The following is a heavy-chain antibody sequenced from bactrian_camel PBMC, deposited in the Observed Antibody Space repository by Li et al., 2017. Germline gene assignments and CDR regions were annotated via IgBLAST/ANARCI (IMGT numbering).Heavy chain of an antibody. J-gene: IGHJ4*01. V-gene: IGHV3S25*01. Sequence: QLVESGGGSVQAGGSLRLSCSVSGDNYNSYCVGWFRQAPGKGLEWVSSTNGGGGTTASADSVKGRFTISRDNAKNTVYLQMNSLNPEDTAVYYCVRGGLSRGGSWPDWGQGTQVTVS. CDR3: VRGGLSRGGSWPD. CDR1: GDNYNSYC. D-gene: IGHD6*01. CDR2: TNGGGGTT.